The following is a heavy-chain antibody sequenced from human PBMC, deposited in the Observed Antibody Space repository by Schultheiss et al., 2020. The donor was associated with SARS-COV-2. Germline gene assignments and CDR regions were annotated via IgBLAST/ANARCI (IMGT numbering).Heavy chain of an antibody. CDR3: ARDPGGLIVKGWFDP. D-gene: IGHD3-16*02. CDR2: ISASNGNT. Sequence: ASVKVSCKASGYSFTNFGLNWVRQAPGQGLEWMGWISASNGNTKYAQKFQGRLTMTRDTSTTTAYMDLRSLRSDDTAVYYCARDPGGLIVKGWFDPWGQGTLVTVSS. V-gene: IGHV1-18*04. CDR1: GYSFTNFG. J-gene: IGHJ5*02.